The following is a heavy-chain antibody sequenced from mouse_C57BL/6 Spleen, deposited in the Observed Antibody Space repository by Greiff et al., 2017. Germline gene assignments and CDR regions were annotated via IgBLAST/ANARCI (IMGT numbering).Heavy chain of an antibody. J-gene: IGHJ4*01. CDR1: GFTFSSYA. CDR2: ISDGGSYT. CDR3: ARDRYYAMGY. V-gene: IGHV5-4*01. Sequence: EVKVVESGGGLVKPGGSLKLSCAASGFTFSSYAMSWVRQTPEKRLEWVATISDGGSYTYYPDNVKGRFTIAKDNAKNNLYLQMSHLKSEDTAMYYCARDRYYAMGYWGQGTSVTVSS.